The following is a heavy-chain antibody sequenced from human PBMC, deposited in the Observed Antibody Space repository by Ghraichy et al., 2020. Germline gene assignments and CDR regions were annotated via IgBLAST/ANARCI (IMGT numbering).Heavy chain of an antibody. CDR1: GFTFSAYG. Sequence: GGSLRLSCAASGFTFSAYGMNCVRQAPGKGLEWVSAITGSGGTTFYEDSVKGRFTISRDNSKNTLYLQMSSLRAEDTAVYYCARKDSISSGYGYWGQGTLVTVSS. V-gene: IGHV3-23*01. CDR2: ITGSGGTT. CDR3: ARKDSISSGYGY. J-gene: IGHJ4*02. D-gene: IGHD6-6*01.